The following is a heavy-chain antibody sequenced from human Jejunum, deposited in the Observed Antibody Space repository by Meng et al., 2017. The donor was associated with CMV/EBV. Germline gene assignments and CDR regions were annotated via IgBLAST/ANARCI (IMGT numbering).Heavy chain of an antibody. CDR3: AKDHGFYDFWSGYYYYYGMDV. Sequence: YGMYWVRQAPGKGLEWVAVIWYDGSNKYYADSVKGRFTISRDNSKNTLYLQMNSLRVEDTGVYYCAKDHGFYDFWSGYYYYYGMDVWGQGTTVTVSS. D-gene: IGHD3-3*01. J-gene: IGHJ6*02. CDR2: IWYDGSNK. V-gene: IGHV3-33*06. CDR1: YG.